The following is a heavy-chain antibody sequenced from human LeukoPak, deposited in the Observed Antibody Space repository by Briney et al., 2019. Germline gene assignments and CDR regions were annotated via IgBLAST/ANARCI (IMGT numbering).Heavy chain of an antibody. CDR1: GYTFTNYW. CDR3: ARLSGYYDWYFDL. V-gene: IGHV5-51*01. D-gene: IGHD3-22*01. CDR2: IYPGDSDT. Sequence: KGGESLKISCTGSGYTFTNYWIAWVRHMPGKGLEWMGAIYPGDSDTRYTPSFQGQVTISADKSSSTAYLQWSSLKASDTAMYYCARLSGYYDWYFDLWGRGTLVTVSS. J-gene: IGHJ2*01.